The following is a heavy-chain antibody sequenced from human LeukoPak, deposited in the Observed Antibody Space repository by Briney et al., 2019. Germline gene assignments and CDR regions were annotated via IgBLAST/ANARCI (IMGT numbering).Heavy chain of an antibody. Sequence: GGSLKLSCAASGFTFSSYEMNWVRQAPGKGLEWVANIRQDGSEKYYVDSVKGRFTISRDNAKNSLYLQMNSLRAEDTAVYYCAREGGEVGAFDYWGQGTLVTVSS. CDR3: AREGGEVGAFDY. CDR2: IRQDGSEK. V-gene: IGHV3-7*01. CDR1: GFTFSSYE. J-gene: IGHJ4*02. D-gene: IGHD1-26*01.